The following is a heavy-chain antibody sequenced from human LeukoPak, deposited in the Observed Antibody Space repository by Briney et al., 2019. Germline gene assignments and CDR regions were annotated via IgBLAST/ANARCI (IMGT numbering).Heavy chain of an antibody. Sequence: GESLKISCKGSGXXFTXYWIGWVRQMPXXXXXXXXIIYPGDSDTRYSPSFQGQVTISADKSISTAYLQWSSLKASDTAMYYCARRIAAAGRNWFDPWGQGTLVTVSS. CDR2: IYPGDSDT. V-gene: IGHV5-51*01. J-gene: IGHJ5*02. D-gene: IGHD6-13*01. CDR3: ARRIAAAGRNWFDP. CDR1: GXXFTXYW.